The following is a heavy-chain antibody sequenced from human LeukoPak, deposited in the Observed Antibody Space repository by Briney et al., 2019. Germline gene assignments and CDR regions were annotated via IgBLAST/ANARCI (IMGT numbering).Heavy chain of an antibody. CDR3: ARDLEYCGGDCQRSGDAFDI. V-gene: IGHV1-46*01. CDR1: GYTFTSYY. J-gene: IGHJ3*02. D-gene: IGHD2-21*01. Sequence: ASVKVSCKASGYTFTSYYMHWVRQAPGQGLEWMGIINPSGGSTSYAQKFQGRVTMTRDTSTSTVYMELSSLRSEDTAVYYCARDLEYCGGDCQRSGDAFDIWGQGTMVTVSS. CDR2: INPSGGST.